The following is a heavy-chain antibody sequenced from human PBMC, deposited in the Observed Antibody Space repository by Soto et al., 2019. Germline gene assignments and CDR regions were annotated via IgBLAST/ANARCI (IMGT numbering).Heavy chain of an antibody. D-gene: IGHD4-17*01. V-gene: IGHV1-46*01. CDR2: INPSGGST. J-gene: IGHJ5*02. CDR3: ARVNPPPDDYGDYVFWFDP. Sequence: GASVKVSCKASGYTFTSYYMHWVRQAPGQGLEWMGIINPSGGSTSYAQKFQGRVTMTRDTSTSTVYMELSSLRSEDTAVYYCARVNPPPDDYGDYVFWFDPWGQGTLVTVSS. CDR1: GYTFTSYY.